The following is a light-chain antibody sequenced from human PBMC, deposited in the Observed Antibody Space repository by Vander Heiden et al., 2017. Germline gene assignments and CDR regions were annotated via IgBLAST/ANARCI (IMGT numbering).Light chain of an antibody. J-gene: IGLJ2*01. Sequence: SCELALPPSVPGSPGQTASTTRSGSPLPKNHVYWYQQKSGQTPVLVIYEDTKRPSRIQGRFSGYSSGTMATLTISGAQEDVEADYYCFSKDTSGDLGVFGGGTKLTVL. CDR3: FSKDTSGDLGV. V-gene: IGLV3-10*01. CDR2: EDT. CDR1: PLPKNH.